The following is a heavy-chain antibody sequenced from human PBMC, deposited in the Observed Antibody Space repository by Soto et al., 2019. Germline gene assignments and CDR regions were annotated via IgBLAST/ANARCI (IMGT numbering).Heavy chain of an antibody. CDR1: GFTFSSYG. V-gene: IGHV3-33*01. D-gene: IGHD3-9*01. CDR3: ARDQGYDILTGYYGNWFDP. Sequence: QVQLVESGGGVVQPGRSLRLSCAASGFTFSSYGMHWVRQAPGKGLEWVAVIWYDGSNKYYADSVKGRFTISRDNSKNXLXRQMNSLRAEDTAVYYCARDQGYDILTGYYGNWFDPWGQGTLVTVSS. J-gene: IGHJ5*02. CDR2: IWYDGSNK.